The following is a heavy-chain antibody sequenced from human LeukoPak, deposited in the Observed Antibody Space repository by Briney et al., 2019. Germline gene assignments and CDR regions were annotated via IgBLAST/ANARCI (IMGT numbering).Heavy chain of an antibody. J-gene: IGHJ4*02. Sequence: GXXLRLSCAASGAIFSNHAMSWVRQAPGKGLEWVSLISGTGVTTYYAASVKGRFTISRDNSKNTLYLQMNSLRAEDTALYYCASTSMVRGVITPFDYWGQGTLVTVSS. CDR1: GAIFSNHA. D-gene: IGHD3-10*01. CDR3: ASTSMVRGVITPFDY. CDR2: ISGTGVTT. V-gene: IGHV3-23*01.